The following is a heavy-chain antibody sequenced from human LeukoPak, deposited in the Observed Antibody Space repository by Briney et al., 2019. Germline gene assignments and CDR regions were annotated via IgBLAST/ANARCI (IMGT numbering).Heavy chain of an antibody. CDR3: IRANYDSSGYYSYAEYFQH. D-gene: IGHD3-22*01. CDR1: GFTFGKYW. V-gene: IGHV3-7*01. J-gene: IGHJ1*01. Sequence: PGGSLRLSCVASGFTFGKYWMRWVRQAPGKGLEWVANIKLDGSEKNYVDSVKGRFTISRDNAKNSLYLQMNSLRAEDTAVYYCIRANYDSSGYYSYAEYFQHWGQGTLVTVSS. CDR2: IKLDGSEK.